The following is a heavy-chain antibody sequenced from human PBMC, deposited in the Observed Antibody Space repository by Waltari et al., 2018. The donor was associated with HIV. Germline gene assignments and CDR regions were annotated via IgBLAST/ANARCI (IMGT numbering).Heavy chain of an antibody. CDR2: IYYSGTA. D-gene: IGHD3-16*01. CDR1: GASTSSISYY. V-gene: IGHV4-39*01. J-gene: IGHJ4*02. CDR3: ARLRFHSLYYFDS. Sequence: QLHLQESGPGLVKPSETLSLPCSVPGASTSSISYYWAWIRQPPGKGLEWIGAIYYSGTAYYNPSVKSRVSASLDASKNELSLKLTSVTATDTALYYCARLRFHSLYYFDSWGPGILVTVSS.